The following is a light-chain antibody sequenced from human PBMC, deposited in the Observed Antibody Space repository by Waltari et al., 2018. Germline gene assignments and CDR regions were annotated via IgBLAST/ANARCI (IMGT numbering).Light chain of an antibody. CDR1: QTINNW. Sequence: DIQMTQSPSTLSAYVGDKVTITCRASQTINNWLAWYQLKPGKAPKLLIYEGSILEGGVPSRFSGSRSETEFTLTIDSLQPDDFATYYCQQYNTFWGSSGQGTKVEVK. CDR3: QQYNTFWGS. J-gene: IGKJ1*01. CDR2: EGS. V-gene: IGKV1-5*03.